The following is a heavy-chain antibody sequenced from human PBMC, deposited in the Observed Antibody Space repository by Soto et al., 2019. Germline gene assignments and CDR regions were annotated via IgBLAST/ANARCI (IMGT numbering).Heavy chain of an antibody. D-gene: IGHD5-12*01. Sequence: QVQLVQSGAEVKKPGSSVKVSCKASGGTYSIYAVSWVRQAPGQGLEWMGGIIPIIGTINYAQRFQGRITITGDESTTTAYMELSSLKSEDPAVYYCARDLGSGYDPGDYWGQGTLVTVSS. CDR2: IIPIIGTI. J-gene: IGHJ4*02. CDR1: GGTYSIYA. V-gene: IGHV1-69*12. CDR3: ARDLGSGYDPGDY.